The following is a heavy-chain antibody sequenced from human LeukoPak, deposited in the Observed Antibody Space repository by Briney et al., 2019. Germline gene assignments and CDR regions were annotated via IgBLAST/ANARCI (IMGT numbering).Heavy chain of an antibody. D-gene: IGHD3-3*01. CDR1: GGSISSGDYF. CDR2: IYYSGTT. J-gene: IGHJ4*02. Sequence: PSETLSLTCSVSGGSISSGDYFWTWIRQPPGKGLEYIGYIYYSGTTYYNPSLKSRITMSVDMSANQFSLRLTSVSAADTAVYYCTRAYWIGFHFDSWGQGILVSVSS. V-gene: IGHV4-30-4*01. CDR3: TRAYWIGFHFDS.